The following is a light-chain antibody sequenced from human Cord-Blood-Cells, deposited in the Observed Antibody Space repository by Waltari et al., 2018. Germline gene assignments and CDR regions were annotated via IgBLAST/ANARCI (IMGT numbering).Light chain of an antibody. CDR3: QQYYITPT. J-gene: IGKJ1*01. CDR2: WAS. CDR1: QSVLYSSNNKNY. V-gene: IGKV4-1*01. Sequence: DIVMTQSPDSLAVSLGERATINCKSSQSVLYSSNNKNYLAWYQQKPGQPTKLVIYWASNQESRVPDRFSVSGSGTDFTFTISRLQAENVAVYYSQQYYITPTFGQGTKVEIK.